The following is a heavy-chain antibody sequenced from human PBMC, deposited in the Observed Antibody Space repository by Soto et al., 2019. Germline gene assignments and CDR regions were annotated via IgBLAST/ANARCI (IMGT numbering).Heavy chain of an antibody. Sequence: PGESLKICCKGSGYSFTTYWIGWVRQMPGKGLEWMGIIYPGDSDTKYSPSFQGQVTISADKSINTAYLQWSSLQASDSAMYYCARVYSSGSDYWGQGTLVTVSS. J-gene: IGHJ4*02. CDR1: GYSFTTYW. CDR2: IYPGDSDT. D-gene: IGHD6-19*01. CDR3: ARVYSSGSDY. V-gene: IGHV5-51*01.